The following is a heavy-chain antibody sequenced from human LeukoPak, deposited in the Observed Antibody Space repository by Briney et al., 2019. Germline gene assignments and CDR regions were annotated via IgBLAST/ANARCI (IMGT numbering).Heavy chain of an antibody. V-gene: IGHV4-34*01. Sequence: SQTRSPASAVDGASSAANYWSWIRQPPGKGLGWIGETNQSVSTNNNPCLKRRVTISGDTSKNQFSLKRSAGTAADTAVYYCARGRKRITMVRVKTPSDIWFDPWGQGTLVTVSS. D-gene: IGHD3-10*01. CDR3: ARGRKRITMVRVKTPSDIWFDP. CDR2: TNQSVST. J-gene: IGHJ5*02. CDR1: GASSAANY.